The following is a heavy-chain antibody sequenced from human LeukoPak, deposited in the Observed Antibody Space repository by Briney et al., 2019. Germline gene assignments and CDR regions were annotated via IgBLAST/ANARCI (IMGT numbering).Heavy chain of an antibody. CDR3: AKEMDYYDSSGYYSAGAY. Sequence: GGSLRLSCAASGFTFSSYAMSWVRQAPGKGLEWVSAISGSGGSTYYADSVKGRFTISRDNSKNTLYLQMNSLRAEDTAVYYCAKEMDYYDSSGYYSAGAYWGQGTLVTVSS. CDR2: ISGSGGST. J-gene: IGHJ4*02. CDR1: GFTFSSYA. D-gene: IGHD3-22*01. V-gene: IGHV3-23*01.